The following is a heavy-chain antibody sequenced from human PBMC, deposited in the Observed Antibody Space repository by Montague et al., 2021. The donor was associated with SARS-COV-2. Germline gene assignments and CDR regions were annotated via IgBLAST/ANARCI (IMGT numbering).Heavy chain of an antibody. CDR2: ISYDGFDK. D-gene: IGHD4-23*01. CDR1: GFTFSHYA. CDR3: AKDRAVTTPELAFDS. Sequence: SLRLSCAASGFTFSHYAIHRVRQAPGKGLEWVALISYDGFDKEYADSVKGRFAISRDDSKSTVYLRLNSLGPVDTAVYYCAKDRAVTTPELAFDSWGQETLVTVPS. V-gene: IGHV3-30*18. J-gene: IGHJ4*02.